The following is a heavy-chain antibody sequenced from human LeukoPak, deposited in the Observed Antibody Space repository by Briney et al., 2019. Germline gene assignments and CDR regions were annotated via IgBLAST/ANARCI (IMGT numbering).Heavy chain of an antibody. D-gene: IGHD6-13*01. CDR3: ARVRGDLHGSGRSSSSWYPWDYYYYMDV. V-gene: IGHV1-69*05. Sequence: SVKVSCKASGGTFSSYAISWVRQAPGQGLEWMGRIIPIFGTANYAQKFQGRVTITTDESTSTAYMELSSLRSEDTAVYYCARVRGDLHGSGRSSSSWYPWDYYYYMDVWGKGTTATVSS. CDR1: GGTFSSYA. CDR2: IIPIFGTA. J-gene: IGHJ6*03.